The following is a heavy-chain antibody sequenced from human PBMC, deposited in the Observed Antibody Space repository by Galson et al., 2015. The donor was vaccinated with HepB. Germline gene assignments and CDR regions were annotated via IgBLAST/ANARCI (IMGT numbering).Heavy chain of an antibody. CDR3: ARGLKYYDILTGYPRGFDY. CDR2: IYYSGST. Sequence: LSLTCTVSGGSVSSYYWSWIRQPPGKGLEWIGYIYYSGSTNYNPSLKSRVTISVDTSKNQFSLKLSSVTAADTAVYYCARGLKYYDILTGYPRGFDYWGQGTLVTVSS. CDR1: GGSVSSYY. D-gene: IGHD3-9*01. V-gene: IGHV4-59*02. J-gene: IGHJ4*02.